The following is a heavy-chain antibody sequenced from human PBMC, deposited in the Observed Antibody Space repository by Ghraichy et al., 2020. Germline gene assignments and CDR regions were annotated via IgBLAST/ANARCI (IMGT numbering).Heavy chain of an antibody. D-gene: IGHD5-12*01. CDR1: GGSFSGYS. Sequence: SETLSLTCAVYGGSFSGYSWTWIRQPPGKGLECIGEIDHSGSTNHNPSLRSRVTISIDTSKNQFSLKLSSVTAADTAVYYCARATIRDGMDVWGQGTTVPVS. CDR2: IDHSGST. J-gene: IGHJ6*02. CDR3: ARATIRDGMDV. V-gene: IGHV4-34*01.